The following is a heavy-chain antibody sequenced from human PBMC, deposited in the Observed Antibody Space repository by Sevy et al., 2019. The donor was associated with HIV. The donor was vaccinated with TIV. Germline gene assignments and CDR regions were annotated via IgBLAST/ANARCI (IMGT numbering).Heavy chain of an antibody. Sequence: GGSLRLSCAASGFTLSSDSMNWVRQAPGKGLEWVSSISSSSSYIYYADSVKGRFTISRDNVKNSLYLQMNSLRAEDTAVYYCARVGQNYYDSSGYYYPSFWDYWGQGTLVTVSS. J-gene: IGHJ4*02. CDR2: ISSSSSYI. CDR1: GFTLSSDS. CDR3: ARVGQNYYDSSGYYYPSFWDY. D-gene: IGHD3-22*01. V-gene: IGHV3-21*01.